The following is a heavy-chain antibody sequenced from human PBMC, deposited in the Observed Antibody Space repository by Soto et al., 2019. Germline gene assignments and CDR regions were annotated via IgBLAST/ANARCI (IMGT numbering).Heavy chain of an antibody. CDR1: GGTFSSYA. Sequence: ASVKVSCKASGGTFSSYAISWVRQAPGQGLEWMGGIIPIFGTANYAQKFQGRVTITADKSTSTAYMELSSLRSEDTAVYYCASRTIVVVPAARGDYYYGMDVWGQGTTVTVSS. CDR2: IIPIFGTA. D-gene: IGHD2-2*01. CDR3: ASRTIVVVPAARGDYYYGMDV. V-gene: IGHV1-69*06. J-gene: IGHJ6*02.